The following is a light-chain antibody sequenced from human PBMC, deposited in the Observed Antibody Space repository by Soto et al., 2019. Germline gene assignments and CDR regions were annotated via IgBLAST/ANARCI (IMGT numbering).Light chain of an antibody. CDR3: QQYNNWPKM. J-gene: IGKJ1*01. CDR2: GAS. CDR1: QSVSSN. Sequence: EIVMRQSPASLSVSPGERATLSCRASQSVSSNLAWYQQKPGQAPRLLIYGASTRATGIPARFSGSGSGTEFTLTISSLQSEDFAVYYCQQYNNWPKMFGQGTKVDI. V-gene: IGKV3-15*01.